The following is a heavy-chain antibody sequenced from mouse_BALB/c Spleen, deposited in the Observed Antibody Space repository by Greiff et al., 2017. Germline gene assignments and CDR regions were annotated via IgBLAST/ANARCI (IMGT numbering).Heavy chain of an antibody. CDR1: GYTFTSYW. J-gene: IGHJ2*01. CDR3: ARWGGNYYFDY. V-gene: IGHV1-69*02. CDR2: IYPSDSYT. Sequence: QVQLQQSGAELVNPGASVKLSCKASGYTFTSYWINWVKQRPGQGLEWIGNIYPSDSYTNYNGKFKGKATLTADKSSSTAYMQLSSLTSVDSAVYFCARWGGNYYFDYWGQGTTLTVSS. D-gene: IGHD2-1*01.